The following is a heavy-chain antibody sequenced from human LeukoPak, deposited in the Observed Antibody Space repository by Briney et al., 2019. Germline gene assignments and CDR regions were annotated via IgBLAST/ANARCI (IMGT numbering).Heavy chain of an antibody. V-gene: IGHV4-59*12. Sequence: SETLSLTCTVSGGYMENIYWHWIRQPPGKGLEWIGYIYHQAGTEYNPSLKSRVTISVDTSKNQFSLKLSSVTAADTAVYYCAREFRDRGFDYWGQGTLVTVSS. J-gene: IGHJ4*02. CDR3: AREFRDRGFDY. D-gene: IGHD3-22*01. CDR2: IYHQAGT. CDR1: GGYMENIY.